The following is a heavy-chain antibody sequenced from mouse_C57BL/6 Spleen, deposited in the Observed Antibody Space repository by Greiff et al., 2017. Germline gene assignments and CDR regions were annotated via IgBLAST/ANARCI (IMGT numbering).Heavy chain of an antibody. J-gene: IGHJ4*01. Sequence: QVQLQQSGPELVKPGASVKISCKASGYAFSSSWMNWVKQRPGKGLEWIGRIYPGDGDTNYNVKFKGKATLTADKSASTAYMQLNSLASEDSAVYFGARSSNYEYYAMDYWGQGTSVTVSS. CDR1: GYAFSSSW. CDR2: IYPGDGDT. D-gene: IGHD2-5*01. V-gene: IGHV1-82*01. CDR3: ARSSNYEYYAMDY.